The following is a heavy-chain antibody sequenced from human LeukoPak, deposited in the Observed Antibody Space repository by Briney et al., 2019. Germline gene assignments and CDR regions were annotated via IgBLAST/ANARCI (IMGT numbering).Heavy chain of an antibody. D-gene: IGHD2-2*01. Sequence: PGRSLRLSCAASGFTFSSYAMSWVRQAPGKGLEWVSAISGSGGSTYYADSVKGRFTISRDNSKNTLYLQMNSLRAEDTAVYYCAKDHLVVVPAAGKARNWFDPWGQGTLVTVSS. V-gene: IGHV3-23*01. CDR2: ISGSGGST. CDR1: GFTFSSYA. J-gene: IGHJ5*02. CDR3: AKDHLVVVPAAGKARNWFDP.